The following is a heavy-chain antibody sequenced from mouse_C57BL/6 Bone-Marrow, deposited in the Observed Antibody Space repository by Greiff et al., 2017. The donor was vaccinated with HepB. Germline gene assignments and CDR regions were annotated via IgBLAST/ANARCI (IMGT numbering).Heavy chain of an antibody. D-gene: IGHD2-2*01. CDR2: IYPGSGNT. CDR3: ARSTMVTTGFAY. Sequence: VQLQQSGAELVRPGASVKLSCKASGYTFTDYYINWVKQRPGQGLEWIARIYPGSGNTYYNEKFKGKATLTAERSSCTAYMQLSSLTSEDSAVYFCARSTMVTTGFAYWGQGTLVTVSA. CDR1: GYTFTDYY. V-gene: IGHV1-76*01. J-gene: IGHJ3*01.